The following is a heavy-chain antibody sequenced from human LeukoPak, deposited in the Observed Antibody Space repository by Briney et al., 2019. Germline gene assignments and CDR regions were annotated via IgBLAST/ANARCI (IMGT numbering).Heavy chain of an antibody. V-gene: IGHV5-51*01. D-gene: IGHD3-3*01. CDR1: GYSFTSYW. Sequence: GESLKISCKGSGYSFTSYWIGWVRQMPGKGLEWMGIIYPGDSDTRYSPSFQGQVTISADKSISTAYLQWSSLKASDTAMYYCARHARSSITIFGVVYGEYWGQGTLVTVSS. CDR3: ARHARSSITIFGVVYGEY. CDR2: IYPGDSDT. J-gene: IGHJ4*02.